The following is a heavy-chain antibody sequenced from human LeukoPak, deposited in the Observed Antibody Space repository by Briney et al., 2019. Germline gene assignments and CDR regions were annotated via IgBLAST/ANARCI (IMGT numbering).Heavy chain of an antibody. CDR2: MNPNSGNT. D-gene: IGHD3-10*01. CDR3: ARGHGTMWFGELLGKLTRYGMDV. Sequence: EASVKVSCKASGYTFTSYDINWVRQATGQGLEWMGWMNPNSGNTGYAQKFQGRVTMTRNTSISTAYMELSSLRSEDTAAYYCARGHGTMWFGELLGKLTRYGMDVWGQGTTVTVSS. CDR1: GYTFTSYD. V-gene: IGHV1-8*01. J-gene: IGHJ6*02.